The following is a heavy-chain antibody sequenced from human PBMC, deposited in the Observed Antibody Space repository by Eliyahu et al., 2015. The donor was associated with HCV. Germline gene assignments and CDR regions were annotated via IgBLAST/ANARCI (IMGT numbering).Heavy chain of an antibody. CDR2: ISGIXGRT. J-gene: IGHJ4*02. Sequence: EVQLLESGGGLVQPGGSLRLSCAASXFTFSNYAMRWVRQAPWKGLGWVSAISGIXGRTYYPDSVKGRFTISRDTSKNTLYLQMNSLRAEDTAVYYCARELESNGFFDYWGQGTLVTVSS. CDR1: XFTFSNYA. V-gene: IGHV3-23*01. D-gene: IGHD2-2*03. CDR3: ARELESNGFFDY.